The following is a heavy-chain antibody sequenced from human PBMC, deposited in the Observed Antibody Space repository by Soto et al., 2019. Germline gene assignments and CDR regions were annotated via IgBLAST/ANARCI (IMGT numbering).Heavy chain of an antibody. CDR1: GLRVKSSW. V-gene: IGHV3-74*01. D-gene: IGHD3-10*01. CDR2: INSDGSST. CDR3: AREITAGVWFDT. Sequence: GCSMRLGCAASGLRVKSSWMPWVRKDPGKGLVWVSRINSDGSSTSYADSVKGRFTISRDNAKNTLYLQMNSLRAEDTAVYYCAREITAGVWFDTWGQGTLVTVYS. J-gene: IGHJ5*02.